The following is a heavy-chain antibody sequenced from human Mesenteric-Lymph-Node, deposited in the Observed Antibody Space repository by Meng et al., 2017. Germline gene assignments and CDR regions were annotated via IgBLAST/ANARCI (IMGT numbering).Heavy chain of an antibody. CDR1: GFTVSSNY. D-gene: IGHD1-1*01. V-gene: IGHV3-66*02. CDR3: ARANRNDDIWLDT. CDR2: IYSGGST. J-gene: IGHJ5*02. Sequence: GESLKISCAASGFTVSSNYMSWVRQAPGKGLEWVSVIYSGGSTYYADSVKGRFTISRDNSKNTLYLQMNSLRAEDTAVYYCARANRNDDIWLDTWGQGTLVTVSS.